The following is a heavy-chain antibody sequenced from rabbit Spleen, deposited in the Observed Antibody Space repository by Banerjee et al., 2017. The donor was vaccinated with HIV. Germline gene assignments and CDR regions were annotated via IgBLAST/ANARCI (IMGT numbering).Heavy chain of an antibody. D-gene: IGHD4-2*01. J-gene: IGHJ4*01. CDR2: IYAGSSGTT. CDR3: ARDAGSTASYTDYLNL. CDR1: GFSFSSSNY. Sequence: QEQLVESGGGLVQPEGSLTLTCTASGFSFSSSNYMCWVRQAPGKGLEWIACIYAGSSGTTFYASWAKGRFTITKTSSTTVTLQVTSLTAADTATYFCARDAGSTASYTDYLNLWGQGTLVTVS. V-gene: IGHV1S45*01.